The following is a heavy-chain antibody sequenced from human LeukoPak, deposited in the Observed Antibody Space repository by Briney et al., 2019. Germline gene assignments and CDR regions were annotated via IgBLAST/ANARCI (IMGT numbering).Heavy chain of an antibody. Sequence: SVKVSCKASGGTFSSYAISWVRQAPGQGLEWMGRIIPIFGTANYAQKFQGRVTITTDESTSTAYMELSSLRSEDTAVYYCAGGGYYYDSSGYWPWYFDLWGRGTLVTVSS. CDR3: AGGGYYYDSSGYWPWYFDL. V-gene: IGHV1-69*05. CDR1: GGTFSSYA. J-gene: IGHJ2*01. CDR2: IIPIFGTA. D-gene: IGHD3-22*01.